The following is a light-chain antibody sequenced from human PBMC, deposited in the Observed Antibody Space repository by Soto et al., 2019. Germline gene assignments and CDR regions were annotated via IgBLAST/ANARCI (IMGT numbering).Light chain of an antibody. J-gene: IGLJ1*01. CDR3: SSYTSSSSYV. Sequence: QSVLTQPAALSGAPGQSIALSCTGNSSDVGTYNSVSWYQQYPGKAPKLMIHDVSNRPSGVSDRFSGSKSGNTASLTISGLQSEDEADYYCSSYTSSSSYVFGSGTKSPS. V-gene: IGLV2-14*01. CDR1: SSDVGTYNS. CDR2: DVS.